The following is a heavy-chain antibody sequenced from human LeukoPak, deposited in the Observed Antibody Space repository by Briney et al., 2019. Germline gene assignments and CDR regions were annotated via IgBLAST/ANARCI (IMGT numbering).Heavy chain of an antibody. J-gene: IGHJ4*02. Sequence: ASVTVSCKASGYTFTSYDSNWVRQATEQGVEWMVWMNPNCGNTGYAQKFQGRVTMTRNTSISTAYMELSSLRSEDTAVYYCARGRYSNRGFDYWGQGTLVTVSS. D-gene: IGHD5-12*01. V-gene: IGHV1-8*01. CDR1: GYTFTSYD. CDR2: MNPNCGNT. CDR3: ARGRYSNRGFDY.